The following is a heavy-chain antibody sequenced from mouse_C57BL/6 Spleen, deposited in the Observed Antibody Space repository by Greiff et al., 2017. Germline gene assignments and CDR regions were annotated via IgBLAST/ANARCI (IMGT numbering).Heavy chain of an antibody. D-gene: IGHD1-1*01. Sequence: EVQLQESGGGLVKPGGSLKLSCAASGFTFSDYGMHWVRQAPEKGLEWVAYISSGSSTIYYADTVKGRFTISRDNAKNTLFLQMTSLRSEETAMYYCARGGTTVVEPLDYWGQGTTLTVSS. J-gene: IGHJ2*01. V-gene: IGHV5-17*01. CDR3: ARGGTTVVEPLDY. CDR1: GFTFSDYG. CDR2: ISSGSSTI.